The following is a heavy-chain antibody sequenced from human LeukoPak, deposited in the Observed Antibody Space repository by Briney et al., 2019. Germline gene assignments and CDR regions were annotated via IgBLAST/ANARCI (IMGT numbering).Heavy chain of an antibody. Sequence: SETLSLTCAVYGGSFSGYYWSWIRQPPGKGLEWIGEINHSGSTNYNPSLKSRVTISVDTSKNQFSLKLSSVTAADTAVYYCARGPPRHYYYDSSGYYFDYWGQGTLVTVSS. V-gene: IGHV4-34*01. CDR2: INHSGST. CDR1: GGSFSGYY. D-gene: IGHD3-22*01. J-gene: IGHJ4*02. CDR3: ARGPPRHYYYDSSGYYFDY.